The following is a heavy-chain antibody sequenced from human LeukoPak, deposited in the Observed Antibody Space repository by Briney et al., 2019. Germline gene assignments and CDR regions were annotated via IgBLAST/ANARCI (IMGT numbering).Heavy chain of an antibody. V-gene: IGHV4-59*01. CDR3: ARRLVAAGGDAFDI. Sequence: SETLSLTCTVSGGSISSYYWGWIRQPPGKGLEWIGYIYYSGSTYYNPSLKSRVTISVDTSKNQFSVKLSSVTAADTAVYYCARRLVAAGGDAFDIWGQGTMVTVSS. CDR1: GGSISSYY. J-gene: IGHJ3*02. D-gene: IGHD2-15*01. CDR2: IYYSGST.